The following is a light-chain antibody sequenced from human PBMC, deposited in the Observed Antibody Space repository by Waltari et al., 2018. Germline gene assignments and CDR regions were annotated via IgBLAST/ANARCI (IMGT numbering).Light chain of an antibody. CDR3: NSYTSSYSWV. J-gene: IGLJ3*02. V-gene: IGLV2-14*01. CDR1: TRDVGGYNY. Sequence: QSALTQPASVSGSPGQSITIPCTGTTRDVGGYNYVSWYQQHPGKAPKLIIFEVSNRPSGVSDRFSGSRSGNTASLTISGLQAEDEADYYCNSYTSSYSWVFGGGTKLTVL. CDR2: EVS.